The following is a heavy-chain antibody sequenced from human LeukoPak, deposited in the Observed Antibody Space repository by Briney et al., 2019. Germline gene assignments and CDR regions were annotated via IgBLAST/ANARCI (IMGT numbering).Heavy chain of an antibody. V-gene: IGHV3-66*01. J-gene: IGHJ4*02. CDR1: GFTVSSNY. CDR3: AKSNYDSSGYMDFFDY. Sequence: GGSLRLSCAASGFTVSSNYMSWVRQAPGKGLEWVSVIYSGGTTYYADSVKGRFTISRDNSKNTLYLQMNSLRAEDTAVYYCAKSNYDSSGYMDFFDYWGQGTWSPSPQ. CDR2: IYSGGTT. D-gene: IGHD3-22*01.